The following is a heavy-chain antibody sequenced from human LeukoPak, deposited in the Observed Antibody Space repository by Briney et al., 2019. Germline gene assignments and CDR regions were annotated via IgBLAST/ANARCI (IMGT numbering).Heavy chain of an antibody. CDR1: GGTFSSYT. CDR2: IIPILGIT. Sequence: GASVKVSCKASGGTFSSYTISWVRQAPGQGLEWMGRIIPILGITNYAQKFQGRVTITADKSTSTAYMELSSLRSEDTAVYYCARDSPYEKYHSDWGQGTLVTVSS. CDR3: ARDSPYEKYHSD. J-gene: IGHJ4*02. V-gene: IGHV1-69*04. D-gene: IGHD3-3*01.